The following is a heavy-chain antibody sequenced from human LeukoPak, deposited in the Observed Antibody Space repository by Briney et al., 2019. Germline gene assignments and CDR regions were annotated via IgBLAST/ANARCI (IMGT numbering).Heavy chain of an antibody. CDR1: GFTFSGSA. J-gene: IGHJ4*02. D-gene: IGHD1-26*01. Sequence: PGGSLKLSCAASGFTFSGSAIHWVRQASGKGLEWVGRIRNKANDYATAYAASVKGRFTTSRDDSKNTAYLQMNSLKTEDTAVYYCTRLAGIAAATTGIDNWGQGTLVTVSS. CDR3: TRLAGIAAATTGIDN. V-gene: IGHV3-73*01. CDR2: IRNKANDYAT.